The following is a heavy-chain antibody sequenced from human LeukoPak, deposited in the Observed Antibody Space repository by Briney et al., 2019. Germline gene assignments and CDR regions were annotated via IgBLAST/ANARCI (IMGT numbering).Heavy chain of an antibody. CDR2: IYPGDSDT. J-gene: IGHJ4*02. CDR1: GYSFTSYW. CDR3: ARVADYYDSSGYPDY. Sequence: GESLKISCKGSGYSFTSYWIGWVRQMPGKGLEWMGIIYPGDSDTRYSPSFQGQVTISADKSISIAYLQWSSLKASDTAMYYCARVADYYDSSGYPDYWGQGTLVTVSS. V-gene: IGHV5-51*01. D-gene: IGHD3-22*01.